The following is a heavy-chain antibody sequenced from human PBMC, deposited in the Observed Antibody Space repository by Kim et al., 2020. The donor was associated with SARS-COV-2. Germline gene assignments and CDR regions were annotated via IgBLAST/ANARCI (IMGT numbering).Heavy chain of an antibody. V-gene: IGHV3-11*01. CDR3: VREPAN. Sequence: SAGSATKYTASVNGRFTISRDSAKKSLSLQMNSLTPEDTAVYYCVREPANWGQGTLVTVSS. CDR2: SAGSAT. J-gene: IGHJ4*02.